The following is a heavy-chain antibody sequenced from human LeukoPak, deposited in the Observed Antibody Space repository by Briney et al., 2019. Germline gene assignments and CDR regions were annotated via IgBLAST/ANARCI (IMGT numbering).Heavy chain of an antibody. CDR1: GYSISSGYY. CDR2: IYHSGST. V-gene: IGHV4-38-2*02. Sequence: KPSETLSLTCTVSGYSISSGYYWGWIRQPPGKGLEWIGSIYHSGSTYYNPSLKSRVTISVDTSKNQFSLKLSSVTAADTAVYYCARALRWTCDYWGQGTLVTVSS. J-gene: IGHJ4*02. CDR3: ARALRWTCDY. D-gene: IGHD1-1*01.